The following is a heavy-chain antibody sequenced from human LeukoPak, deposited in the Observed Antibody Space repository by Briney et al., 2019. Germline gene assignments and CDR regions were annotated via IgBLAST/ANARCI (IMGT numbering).Heavy chain of an antibody. D-gene: IGHD6-19*01. CDR2: IYTSGST. V-gene: IGHV4-61*02. CDR3: ARQFHRVAGSLDY. CDR1: GGSISSGSYY. Sequence: SETLSLTCTVSGGSISSGSYYWSWIRQPAGKGLEWIGRIYTSGSTNYNPSLKSRVTISVDTSKNQFSLKLSSVTAADTAVYYCARQFHRVAGSLDYWGQGTLVTVSS. J-gene: IGHJ4*02.